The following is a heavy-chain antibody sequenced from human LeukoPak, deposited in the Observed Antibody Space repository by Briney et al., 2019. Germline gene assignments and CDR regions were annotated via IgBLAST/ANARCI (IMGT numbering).Heavy chain of an antibody. CDR2: IYYGGSL. Sequence: PSETLSLTCTVSGGSISSSYYYWGWIRQPPGKGLEWIGVIYYGGSLHHNPSLKSRVTIFVDTSKNQFSLKLSSVTAADTAVYYCARSGGSVLTSIDYWGQGTLVTVSS. J-gene: IGHJ4*02. D-gene: IGHD2-15*01. CDR3: ARSGGSVLTSIDY. V-gene: IGHV4-39*01. CDR1: GGSISSSYYY.